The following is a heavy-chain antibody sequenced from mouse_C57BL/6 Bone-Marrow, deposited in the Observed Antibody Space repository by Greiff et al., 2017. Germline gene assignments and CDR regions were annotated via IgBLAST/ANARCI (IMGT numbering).Heavy chain of an antibody. CDR1: GYTFTSYG. V-gene: IGHV1-81*01. CDR2: IYPRSGNA. CDR3: ARRVSTGY. Sequence: VQLQQSGAELARPGASVKLSCKASGYTFTSYGISWVKQRTGQGLEWIGEIYPRSGNAYYNAKFKGKATLTADKSSSTAYMELRSLTSEDSAVYFCARRVSTGYWGQGTTLTVSS. D-gene: IGHD1-1*01. J-gene: IGHJ2*01.